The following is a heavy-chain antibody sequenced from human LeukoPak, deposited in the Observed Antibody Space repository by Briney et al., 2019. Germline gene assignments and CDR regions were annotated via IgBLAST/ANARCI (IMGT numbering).Heavy chain of an antibody. D-gene: IGHD1-20*01. CDR1: GGSISSFH. CDR2: IYYGGST. Sequence: SETLSLTCAVSGGSISSFHWSWFRQPPGRGLEWIGYIYYGGSTNYNPSLKSRVTISADTSKNQFSLKLSSVTAADTAVYYCARHVRLTGTTNWFDPWGQGTLVTVSS. J-gene: IGHJ5*02. CDR3: ARHVRLTGTTNWFDP. V-gene: IGHV4-59*08.